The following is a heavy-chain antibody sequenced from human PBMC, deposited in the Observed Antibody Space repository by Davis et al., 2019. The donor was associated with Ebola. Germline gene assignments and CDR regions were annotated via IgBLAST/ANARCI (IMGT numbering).Heavy chain of an antibody. D-gene: IGHD2-15*01. J-gene: IGHJ6*04. Sequence: GGSLRPSFPPSGFPSSMFWTSWVRPAPGQGLEWVSYFSSSSSTIYYADSVKGRFTISRDNAKNSLYLQMNSLRDEDTAVYYCARVSSDYGMDVWGKGTTVTVSS. CDR2: FSSSSSTI. CDR1: GFPSSMFW. V-gene: IGHV3-48*02. CDR3: ARVSSDYGMDV.